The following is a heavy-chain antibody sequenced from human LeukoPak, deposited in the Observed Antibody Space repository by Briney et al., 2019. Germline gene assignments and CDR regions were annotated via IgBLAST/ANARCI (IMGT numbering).Heavy chain of an antibody. Sequence: SVKVSCKASGGTFSSYAISWARQAPGQGLEWMGGIIPIFGTANYAQKFQGRVTITADESTSTAYMELSSLRSEDTAVYYCARDFRKNYDFWSGYSNWFDPWGQGTLVTVSS. D-gene: IGHD3-3*01. CDR2: IIPIFGTA. CDR1: GGTFSSYA. CDR3: ARDFRKNYDFWSGYSNWFDP. V-gene: IGHV1-69*13. J-gene: IGHJ5*02.